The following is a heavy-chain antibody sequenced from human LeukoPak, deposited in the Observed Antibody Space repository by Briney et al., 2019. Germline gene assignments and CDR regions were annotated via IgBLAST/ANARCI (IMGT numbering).Heavy chain of an antibody. J-gene: IGHJ6*02. CDR2: ISSSSSTI. V-gene: IGHV3-48*04. Sequence: PGGSLRLSCAASGFTFSSYSMNWVRQAPGKGLEWVSYISSSSSTIYYADSVKGRFTISRDNAKNSLYLQMNSLRAEDTAIYYCAKDTPTPNSGSQSLYAMDVWGQGTTVTVSS. CDR3: AKDTPTPNSGSQSLYAMDV. D-gene: IGHD1-26*01. CDR1: GFTFSSYS.